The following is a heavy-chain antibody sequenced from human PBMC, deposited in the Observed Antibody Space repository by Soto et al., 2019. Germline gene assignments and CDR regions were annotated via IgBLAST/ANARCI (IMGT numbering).Heavy chain of an antibody. V-gene: IGHV4-39*01. Sequence: SETLSLTCIVSGGSISSSSYYWGWIRQPPGKGLEWIGSIYYSGSTYYNPSLKSRVTISVDTYKNQFSLKLSSVTAADTAVYYCARQPDSSSWTWYYYGMDVWGQGTTVTVSS. J-gene: IGHJ6*02. D-gene: IGHD6-13*01. CDR3: ARQPDSSSWTWYYYGMDV. CDR1: GGSISSSSYY. CDR2: IYYSGST.